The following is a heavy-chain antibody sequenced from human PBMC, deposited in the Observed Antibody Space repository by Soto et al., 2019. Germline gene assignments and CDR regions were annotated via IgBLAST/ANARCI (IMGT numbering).Heavy chain of an antibody. V-gene: IGHV3-23*01. CDR2: ISETGDNA. Sequence: QLLESGGGLVQPGGSLRLSCAVSGFTFSSHAMTWVRQAPGKGLQWVSSISETGDNAFYTDSVKGRFTISRDNSKNTLYLQMNRLRGEDTAVYYCVPGSSGARGEDSWGQGTLVTVSS. D-gene: IGHD3-10*01. J-gene: IGHJ4*02. CDR1: GFTFSSHA. CDR3: VPGSSGARGEDS.